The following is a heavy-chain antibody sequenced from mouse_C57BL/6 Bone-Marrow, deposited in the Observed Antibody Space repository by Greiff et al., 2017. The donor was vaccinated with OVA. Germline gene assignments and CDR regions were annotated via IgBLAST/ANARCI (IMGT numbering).Heavy chain of an antibody. CDR2: IYPRSGNT. CDR1: GYTFTSYG. J-gene: IGHJ4*01. CDR3: ATLMDY. Sequence: VKLMESGAELARPGASVKLSCKASGYTFTSYGISWVKQRTGQGLEWIGEIYPRSGNTYYNEKFKGKATLTADKSSSTACMELRSLTSEDSAVYFCATLMDYWGQGTSVTVSS. V-gene: IGHV1-81*01.